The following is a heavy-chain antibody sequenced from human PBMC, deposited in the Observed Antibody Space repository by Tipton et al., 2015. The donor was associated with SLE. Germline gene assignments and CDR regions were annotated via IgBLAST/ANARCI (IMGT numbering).Heavy chain of an antibody. J-gene: IGHJ6*02. CDR3: AKAQGGGAYYGMDV. V-gene: IGHV3-53*05. Sequence: SLRLSCAASGFTVSSNYMSWVRQAPGKGLEWVSVIYSGGSTYYADSVKGRFTISRDNSKNTLYLQMNSLRAEDTAVYYCAKAQGGGAYYGMDVWGQGTTVTVSS. D-gene: IGHD1-26*01. CDR1: GFTVSSNY. CDR2: IYSGGST.